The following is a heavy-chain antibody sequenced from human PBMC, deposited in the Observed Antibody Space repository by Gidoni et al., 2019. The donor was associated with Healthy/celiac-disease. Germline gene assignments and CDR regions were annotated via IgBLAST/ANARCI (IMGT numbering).Heavy chain of an antibody. CDR2: ISSSSSYI. CDR1: GFPFSSYS. V-gene: IGHV3-21*01. Sequence: EVQLVESGGGLVKPGGSLRLSCAASGFPFSSYSMNWVRQAPGKGLEWVSSISSSSSYIYYADSVKGRFTISRDNAKNSLYLQMNSLRAEDTAVCYCARDWGRDHKEDYWGQGTLVTVSS. CDR3: ARDWGRDHKEDY. J-gene: IGHJ4*02. D-gene: IGHD3-16*01.